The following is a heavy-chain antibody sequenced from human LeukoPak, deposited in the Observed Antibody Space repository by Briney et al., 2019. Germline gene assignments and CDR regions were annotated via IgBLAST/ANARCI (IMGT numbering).Heavy chain of an antibody. Sequence: GWSLRLSCAASGFTFSSYRMHWVRQAPGKGLVWVSRINSDGSSTSYADSVKGRFTISRDNAKNTLYLQMNSLRAEDTAVYYCARKVTKEWLDVFDAFDIWGQGTMVTVSS. CDR2: INSDGSST. J-gene: IGHJ3*02. CDR1: GFTFSSYR. CDR3: ARKVTKEWLDVFDAFDI. D-gene: IGHD6-19*01. V-gene: IGHV3-74*01.